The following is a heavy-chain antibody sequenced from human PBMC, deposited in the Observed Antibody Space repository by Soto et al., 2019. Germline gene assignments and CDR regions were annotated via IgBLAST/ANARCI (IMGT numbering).Heavy chain of an antibody. Sequence: GGSLRLSGAASGFTFSSYGRHWVRQAPGKGLEWVAVISYDGSNKDYADSVKGRFTISRDNSKNTLYLQMTSLRAEDTAVYYCANINDGSGSSVKGYCGQGTLVTVSS. CDR3: ANINDGSGSSVKGY. CDR2: ISYDGSNK. CDR1: GFTFSSYG. J-gene: IGHJ4*02. D-gene: IGHD2-2*01. V-gene: IGHV3-30*18.